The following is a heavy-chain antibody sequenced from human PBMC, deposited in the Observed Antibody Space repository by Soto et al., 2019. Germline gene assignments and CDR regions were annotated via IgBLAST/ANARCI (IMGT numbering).Heavy chain of an antibody. CDR3: AKVGPYSSGWPIDY. Sequence: QVQLVESGGGVVQPGRSLRLSCAASGFTFSSYGMHWVRQAPGKGLEWVAVISYDGSNKYYADSVKGRFTISRDNSKNTLYLQMNSLRAEDTAVYYCAKVGPYSSGWPIDYWGQGTLVTVSS. CDR1: GFTFSSYG. CDR2: ISYDGSNK. D-gene: IGHD6-19*01. V-gene: IGHV3-30*18. J-gene: IGHJ4*02.